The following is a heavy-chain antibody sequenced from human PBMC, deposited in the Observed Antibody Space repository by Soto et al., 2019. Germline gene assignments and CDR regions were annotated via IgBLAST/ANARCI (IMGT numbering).Heavy chain of an antibody. CDR2: IYYSGST. J-gene: IGHJ6*02. D-gene: IGHD3-16*01. CDR3: ARVPPPGSWADYYYYGMDV. Sequence: QVQLQESGPGLVKPSQTLSLTCTVSGGSISSGDYYWSWIRQPPGKGLEWIGYIYYSGSTYYNPSLKSRVTISVDTSKNQFSLKLSSVTAADTAVYYCARVPPPGSWADYYYYGMDVWGQGTTVTVSS. CDR1: GGSISSGDYY. V-gene: IGHV4-30-4*01.